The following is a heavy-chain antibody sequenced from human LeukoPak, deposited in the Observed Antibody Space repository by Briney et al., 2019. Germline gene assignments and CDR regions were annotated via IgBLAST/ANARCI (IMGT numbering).Heavy chain of an antibody. CDR3: ARTRFGVVSRAFDI. V-gene: IGHV1-69*05. CDR2: IIPIFGTA. CDR1: GYTFTSYG. J-gene: IGHJ3*02. D-gene: IGHD3-3*01. Sequence: SVKVSCKASGYTFTSYGISWVRQAPGQGLEWMGGIIPIFGTANYAQKFQGRVTITTDESTSTAYMELSSLRSEDTAVYYCARTRFGVVSRAFDIWGQGTMVTVSS.